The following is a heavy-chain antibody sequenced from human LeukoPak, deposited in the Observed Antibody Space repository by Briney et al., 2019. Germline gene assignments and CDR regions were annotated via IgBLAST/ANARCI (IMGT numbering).Heavy chain of an antibody. CDR2: ISSNGGST. CDR1: GFTFSSYA. J-gene: IGHJ4*02. Sequence: GGSLRLSCAASGFTFSSYAMHWVRQAPGKGLAYVSAISSNGGSTYYANSVKGRFTISRDNSKNTLYLQMGSLRAEDMAVYYCARVRGAYYFDYWGQGTLVTVSS. D-gene: IGHD3-10*01. CDR3: ARVRGAYYFDY. V-gene: IGHV3-64*01.